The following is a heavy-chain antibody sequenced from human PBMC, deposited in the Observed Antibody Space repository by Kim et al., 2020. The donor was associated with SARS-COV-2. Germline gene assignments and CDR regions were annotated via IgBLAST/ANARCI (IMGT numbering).Heavy chain of an antibody. J-gene: IGHJ4*02. V-gene: IGHV3-30*07. CDR3: ARTGYGIFAY. CDR2: TD. D-gene: IGHD2-15*01. Sequence: TDYPAEPVKGRFTSSRDTSKSTMDLQRNSLRAEDTAVYYCARTGYGIFAYWGQGTLVTVSS.